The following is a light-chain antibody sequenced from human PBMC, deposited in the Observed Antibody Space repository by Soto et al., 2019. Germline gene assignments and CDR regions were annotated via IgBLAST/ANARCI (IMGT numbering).Light chain of an antibody. V-gene: IGLV2-14*01. CDR2: EVS. CDR1: SSDVGGYNY. CDR3: CSYAGSSYYV. J-gene: IGLJ1*01. Sequence: QSALTQPASVSGSPGQSITISCTGTSSDVGGYNYVSWYQQHPGKAPKLMIYEVSNRPSGVSNRFSGSKSGNTASLTISGLQAEDEADYYCCSYAGSSYYVFGSGTKLTVL.